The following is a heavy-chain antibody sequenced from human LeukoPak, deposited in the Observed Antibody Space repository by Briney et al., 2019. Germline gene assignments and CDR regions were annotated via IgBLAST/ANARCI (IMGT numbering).Heavy chain of an antibody. D-gene: IGHD3-9*01. CDR3: AREIRAYDILTGYYPNGMDV. Sequence: GGSLRLSCAASGFTFSSYSMNWVRQAPGKGLEWVSSISSSSSYIYYADSVKGRFTISRDNAKNSLYLQMNSLRAEDTAVYYCAREIRAYDILTGYYPNGMDVWGQGTTVTVSS. CDR1: GFTFSSYS. J-gene: IGHJ6*02. CDR2: ISSSSSYI. V-gene: IGHV3-21*01.